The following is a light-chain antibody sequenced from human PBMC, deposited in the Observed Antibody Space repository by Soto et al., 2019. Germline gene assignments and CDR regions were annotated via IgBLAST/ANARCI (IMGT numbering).Light chain of an antibody. J-gene: IGKJ1*01. CDR3: QQYGNAPWT. CDR2: AAS. CDR1: GTVSNSY. Sequence: EIVLTQSPGTLSLSPGERATVSCRASGTVSNSYLAWYQQKAGQAPRLLVFAASSRPPGIPDRFSGSGSGTDFTLTINRLEPEDCAVYYCQQYGNAPWTFDQGTKVEIK. V-gene: IGKV3-20*01.